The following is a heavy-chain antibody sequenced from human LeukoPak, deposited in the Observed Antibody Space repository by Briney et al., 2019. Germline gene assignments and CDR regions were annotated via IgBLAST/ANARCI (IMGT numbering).Heavy chain of an antibody. CDR1: GFTFSSYA. CDR3: AKPGSGWYLDAGNY. V-gene: IGHV3-23*01. D-gene: IGHD6-19*01. Sequence: GGSLRLSCAASGFTFSSYAMSWVRQAPGKGLEWVSAISGSGGSTYYADSVKGRFTIYRDNSKNTLSLQITSLRAEDTAVYCCAKPGSGWYLDAGNYWGQGTLVTVSS. CDR2: ISGSGGST. J-gene: IGHJ4*02.